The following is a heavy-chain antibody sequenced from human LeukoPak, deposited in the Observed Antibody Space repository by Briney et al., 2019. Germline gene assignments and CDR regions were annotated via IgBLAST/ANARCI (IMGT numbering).Heavy chain of an antibody. D-gene: IGHD3-22*01. CDR1: GGTFSSYT. CDR2: TIPILGIA. J-gene: IGHJ4*02. CDR3: ARALYYYDSSGYYFDY. Sequence: GSSVKVSCKASGGTFSSYTISWVRQAPGQGLEWMGRTIPILGIANYAQKFQGRVTITADKSTSTAYMELSSLRSEDTAVYYCARALYYYDSSGYYFDYWGQGTLVTVSS. V-gene: IGHV1-69*02.